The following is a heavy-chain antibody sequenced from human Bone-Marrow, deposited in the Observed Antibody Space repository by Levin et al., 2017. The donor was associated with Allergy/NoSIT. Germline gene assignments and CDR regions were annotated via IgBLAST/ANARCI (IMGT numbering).Heavy chain of an antibody. V-gene: IGHV1-69*13. D-gene: IGHD5-12*01. CDR3: ARTQTIYSGYDLAFDY. CDR2: IIPIFGTA. Sequence: SVKVSCKASGGTFSSYAISWVRQAPGQGLEWMGGIIPIFGTANYAQKFQGRVTITADESTSTAYMELSSLRSEDTAVYYCARTQTIYSGYDLAFDYWGQGTLVTVSS. CDR1: GGTFSSYA. J-gene: IGHJ4*02.